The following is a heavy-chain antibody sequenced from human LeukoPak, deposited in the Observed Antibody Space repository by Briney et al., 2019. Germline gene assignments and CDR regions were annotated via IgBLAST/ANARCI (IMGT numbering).Heavy chain of an antibody. CDR2: ISYDGSNK. D-gene: IGHD1-26*01. CDR3: AREGRVIVGATGYFDY. V-gene: IGHV3-30*04. CDR1: GFTFSSYA. J-gene: IGHJ4*02. Sequence: PGRSLRLSCAASGFTFSSYAMHWVRQAPGKGLEWVGVISYDGSNKYYADSVKGRFTISRDNSKNTLYLQMNSLRAEDTAVYYCAREGRVIVGATGYFDYWGQGTLVTVSS.